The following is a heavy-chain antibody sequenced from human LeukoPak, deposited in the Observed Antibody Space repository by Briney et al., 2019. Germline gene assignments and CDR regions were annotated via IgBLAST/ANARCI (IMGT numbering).Heavy chain of an antibody. CDR3: AKDGDYTTGWYYFDY. J-gene: IGHJ4*02. V-gene: IGHV3-33*06. D-gene: IGHD6-19*01. Sequence: PGGSLRLSCVASGFTFRNYGMHWIRQAPGKGLEWVSVIFYDGSKKYYADSVKGRFTISRDNSKNTLYLQMNSLRAEDTAIYYCAKDGDYTTGWYYFDYWGQGTLVTVSS. CDR2: IFYDGSKK. CDR1: GFTFRNYG.